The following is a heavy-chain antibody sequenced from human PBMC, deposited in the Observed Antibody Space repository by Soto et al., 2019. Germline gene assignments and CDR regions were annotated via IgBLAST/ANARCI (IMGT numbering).Heavy chain of an antibody. Sequence: PSETLSLTCTVSGGSIISGDSFWSWIRQSPGKGLEWIAYIYYTGNTYYNPSLKSRVTISIDTSKNYFSLKLRSVTAADTAMYYCARVGSETVAGAGGSFDIWGQGTMVTVSS. J-gene: IGHJ3*02. CDR2: IYYTGNT. D-gene: IGHD3-16*01. CDR1: GGSIISGDSF. CDR3: ARVGSETVAGAGGSFDI. V-gene: IGHV4-30-4*01.